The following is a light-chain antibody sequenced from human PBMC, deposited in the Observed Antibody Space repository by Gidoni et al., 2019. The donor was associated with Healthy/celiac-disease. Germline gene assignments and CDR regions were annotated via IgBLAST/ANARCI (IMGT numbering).Light chain of an antibody. Sequence: EIVLTQSPATLSLSPGERATPSCRASQSVSSYLAWDQQKPGQAPRLLIYDASNRATGIPARFSGSGSGTDFTLTISSLEPEDFAVYYCQQRSNWPITFGQGTRLEIK. CDR1: QSVSSY. J-gene: IGKJ5*01. CDR3: QQRSNWPIT. V-gene: IGKV3-11*01. CDR2: DAS.